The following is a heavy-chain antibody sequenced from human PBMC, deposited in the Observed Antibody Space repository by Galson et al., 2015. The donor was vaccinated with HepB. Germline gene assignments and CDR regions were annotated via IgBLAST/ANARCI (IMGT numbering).Heavy chain of an antibody. CDR2: ISGSGGST. J-gene: IGHJ3*02. CDR1: GFTFSSYA. Sequence: SLRLSCAASGFTFSSYAMSWVRQAPGKGLEWVSAISGSGGSTYYADSVKGRFTISRDNSKNTLYLQMNSLRAEDTAVYYCAIAAAGTGAFDIWGQGTMVTVSS. V-gene: IGHV3-23*01. D-gene: IGHD6-13*01. CDR3: AIAAAGTGAFDI.